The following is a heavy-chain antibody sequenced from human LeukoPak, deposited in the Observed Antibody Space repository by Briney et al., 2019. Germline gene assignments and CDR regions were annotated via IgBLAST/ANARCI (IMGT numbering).Heavy chain of an antibody. CDR1: GYNFTSYW. CDR2: IYPGDSDT. J-gene: IGHJ4*02. D-gene: IGHD5-18*01. CDR3: ARHSKDTAMGSGLDY. V-gene: IGHV5-51*01. Sequence: GESLKISCKGSGYNFTSYWIGWVRQMPGKGLEWMGIIYPGDSDTRYSPSFQDQVTISADKSISTAYLQWSSLKASDTAMYYCARHSKDTAMGSGLDYWGQGTLVTVSS.